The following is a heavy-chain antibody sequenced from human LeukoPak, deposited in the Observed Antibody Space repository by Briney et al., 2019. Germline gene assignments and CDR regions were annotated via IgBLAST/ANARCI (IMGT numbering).Heavy chain of an antibody. J-gene: IGHJ6*03. Sequence: SETLSLTCTVSGGSISSSSFYWGWIRQPPGKGLEWIGSIYYSGSTYYNPSLKSRVTIFGDTSKNQFSLKVRSVTAADTAVYYCARDRTISHYYMDVWGKGTTVTVSS. D-gene: IGHD3-3*01. V-gene: IGHV4-39*07. CDR2: IYYSGST. CDR3: ARDRTISHYYMDV. CDR1: GGSISSSSFY.